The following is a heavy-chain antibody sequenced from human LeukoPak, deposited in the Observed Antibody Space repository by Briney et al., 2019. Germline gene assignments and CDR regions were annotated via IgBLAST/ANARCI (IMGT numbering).Heavy chain of an antibody. CDR2: INAGNGNT. CDR3: ARALPGRWLQSIDY. D-gene: IGHD5-24*01. V-gene: IGHV1-3*03. CDR1: GYTFTSYA. Sequence: ASVKVSCKASGYTFTSYAMHWVRQAPGQRLEWMGWINAGNGNTKYSQEFQGRVTITRDTSASTAYMELSSLRSEDMAVYYCARALPGRWLQSIDYWGQGTLVTVSS. J-gene: IGHJ4*02.